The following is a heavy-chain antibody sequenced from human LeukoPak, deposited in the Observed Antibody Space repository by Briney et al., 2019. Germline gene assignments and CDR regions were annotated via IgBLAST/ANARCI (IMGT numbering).Heavy chain of an antibody. CDR3: ARSNYYDSSGYYVH. V-gene: IGHV4-59*01. CDR1: GVSISSYY. CDR2: IYYSGST. Sequence: PSETLSLTCTVSGVSISSYYWSWIRQPPGKGLEWIGYIYYSGSTNYNPSLKSRVTISVDTSKNQFSLKLSSVTAADTAVYYCARSNYYDSSGYYVHWGQGTLVTVSS. J-gene: IGHJ4*02. D-gene: IGHD3-22*01.